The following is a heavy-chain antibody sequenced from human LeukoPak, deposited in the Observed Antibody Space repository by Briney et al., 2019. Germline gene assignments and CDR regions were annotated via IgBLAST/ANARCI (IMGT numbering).Heavy chain of an antibody. V-gene: IGHV3-21*01. D-gene: IGHD6-19*01. Sequence: GRSLRVSCAASGFTFSNYDMHWVRQAPGKGLEWVSSISSSSSYIHYADSVKGRFTISRDKAKNSLYLQMNSLRAEDTAVYFCAIDRYSSGWYTFDYWGQGTLVTVSS. CDR1: GFTFSNYD. J-gene: IGHJ4*02. CDR3: AIDRYSSGWYTFDY. CDR2: ISSSSSYI.